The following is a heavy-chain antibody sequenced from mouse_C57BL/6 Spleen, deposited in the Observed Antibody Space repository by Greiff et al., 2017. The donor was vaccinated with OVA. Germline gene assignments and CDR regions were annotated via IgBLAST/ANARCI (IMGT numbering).Heavy chain of an antibody. J-gene: IGHJ2*01. D-gene: IGHD1-1*01. Sequence: QVQLQQPGAELVMPGASVKLSCKASGYTFTSYWMHWVKQRPGQGLEWIGEIDPTDSYTNYNQKFKGKSTLTVDKSSSTAYMQLSSLTSEDCAVYYCARSGNYGSRDYWGQGTTLTVSS. CDR2: IDPTDSYT. V-gene: IGHV1-69*01. CDR3: ARSGNYGSRDY. CDR1: GYTFTSYW.